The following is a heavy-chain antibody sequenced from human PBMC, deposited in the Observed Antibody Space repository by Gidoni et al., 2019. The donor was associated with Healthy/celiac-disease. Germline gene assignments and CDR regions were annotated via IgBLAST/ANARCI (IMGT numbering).Heavy chain of an antibody. Sequence: QVTLKESGPVLVKPTETLTLTCTVSGFSLRNARMGVSLIRQPPGKALEWLAHIFSNDEKSYSTSLKSRLTISKDTSKSQVVLTMTNMDPVDTATYYCARLGYCSGGSCPRVYYYYGMDVWGQGTTVTVSS. CDR2: IFSNDEK. V-gene: IGHV2-26*01. CDR3: ARLGYCSGGSCPRVYYYYGMDV. CDR1: GFSLRNARMG. J-gene: IGHJ6*02. D-gene: IGHD2-15*01.